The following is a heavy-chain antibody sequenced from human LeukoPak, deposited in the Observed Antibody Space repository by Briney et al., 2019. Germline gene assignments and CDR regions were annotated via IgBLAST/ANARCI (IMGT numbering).Heavy chain of an antibody. CDR2: ISSSSSTI. D-gene: IGHD2-2*02. J-gene: IGHJ5*02. Sequence: GGSLRLSCAASGFTFSSYSMNWVRQAPGKGLEWVSYISSSSSTIYYADSVKGRFTISRDDAKNSLYLQMNSLRAEDTAVYYCARDGRPYCSSTSCYTYWFDPWGQGTLVTVSS. CDR1: GFTFSSYS. CDR3: ARDGRPYCSSTSCYTYWFDP. V-gene: IGHV3-48*01.